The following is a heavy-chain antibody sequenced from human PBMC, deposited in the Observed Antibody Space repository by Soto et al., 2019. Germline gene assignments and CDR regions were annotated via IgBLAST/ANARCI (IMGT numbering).Heavy chain of an antibody. V-gene: IGHV1-69*13. CDR3: ARERGGYNRGDFEF. CDR1: GGTFNSYA. D-gene: IGHD1-26*01. J-gene: IGHJ4*02. Sequence: SVKVSCKASGGTFNSYAISWVRQAPGQGLEWMGGIIPDFGTGNSAQKFRGRLSIIADASTTTVYMGLSGPTSKDTAVYYCARERGGYNRGDFEFWGQGTQVTVSS. CDR2: IIPDFGTG.